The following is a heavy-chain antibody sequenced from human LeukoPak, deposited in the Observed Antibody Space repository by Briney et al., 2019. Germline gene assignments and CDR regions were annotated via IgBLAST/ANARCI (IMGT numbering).Heavy chain of an antibody. CDR1: GFTLNTYT. V-gene: IGHV3-21*04. Sequence: GGSLRLSCAASGFTLNTYTMNWARQAPGKGLEWVSSISSSSSYIYYADSVKGRFVIPRDNSKTPVYLQMNSLRVDDTARYYCAQDGAWLRFDHWGQGTLVTVSS. CDR2: ISSSSSYI. J-gene: IGHJ4*02. CDR3: AQDGAWLRFDH. D-gene: IGHD5-12*01.